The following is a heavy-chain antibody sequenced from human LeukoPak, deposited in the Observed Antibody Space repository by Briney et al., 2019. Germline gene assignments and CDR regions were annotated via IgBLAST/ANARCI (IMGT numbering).Heavy chain of an antibody. J-gene: IGHJ4*02. V-gene: IGHV3-74*01. Sequence: GGSLRLSCAAFGVAVSGYWMNWVRQTPGKGLEWVARISSDGSSTSHADSVKGRFTISRDNAKNTLYLQMNSLRAEDTAVYYCAKVPIVGATIGNFDNWGQGTLVTVSS. CDR3: AKVPIVGATIGNFDN. D-gene: IGHD1-26*01. CDR2: ISSDGSST. CDR1: GVAVSGYW.